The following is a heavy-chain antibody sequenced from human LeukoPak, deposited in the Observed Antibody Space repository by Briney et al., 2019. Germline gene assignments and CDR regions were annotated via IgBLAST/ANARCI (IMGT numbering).Heavy chain of an antibody. CDR3: ARGGGSTMIRGQNWFDP. CDR1: GYSFTSYG. Sequence: GASVKVSCKASGYSFTSYGITWVRQAPGQGLEWMGWISVYNTNTRYAQKFQGRVTMTTDTSRSTAYMELRSLRSDDTAVYYCARGGGSTMIRGQNWFDPWGQGTLVTVSS. CDR2: ISVYNTNT. D-gene: IGHD3-10*01. J-gene: IGHJ5*02. V-gene: IGHV1-18*01.